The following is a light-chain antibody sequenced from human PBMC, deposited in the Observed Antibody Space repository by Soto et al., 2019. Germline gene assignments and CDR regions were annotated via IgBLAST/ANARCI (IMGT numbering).Light chain of an antibody. V-gene: IGLV1-44*01. Sequence: QSVLTQPPSASGTPGQRVTISCSGNGYNVGSNTVNWYQQVPGTAPRLLIHRDHQRPSGVPDRFSGSKSGTSASLAISGLQSEDEADYYCAAWDDSLNGYVVFGGGTKLTVL. J-gene: IGLJ2*01. CDR1: GYNVGSNT. CDR3: AAWDDSLNGYVV. CDR2: RDH.